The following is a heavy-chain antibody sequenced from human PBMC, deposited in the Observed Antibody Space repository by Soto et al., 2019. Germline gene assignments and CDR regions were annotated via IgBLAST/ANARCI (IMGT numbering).Heavy chain of an antibody. CDR3: ARDIVGYGSGSYGYYYGMDV. V-gene: IGHV4-31*03. J-gene: IGHJ6*02. Sequence: PSETLSLTGTVSGGSISSGGYYWSWIRQHPGKGLEWIGYIYYSGSTYYNPSLKSRVTISVDTSKNQFSLKLSSVTAADTAVYYCARDIVGYGSGSYGYYYGMDVWGQGTTVTVSS. D-gene: IGHD3-10*01. CDR2: IYYSGST. CDR1: GGSISSGGYY.